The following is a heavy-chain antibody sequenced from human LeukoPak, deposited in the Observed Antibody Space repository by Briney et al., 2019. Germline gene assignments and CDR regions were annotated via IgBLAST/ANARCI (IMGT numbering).Heavy chain of an antibody. J-gene: IGHJ4*02. Sequence: GGSLRLSCAASGFTFDDYSMHWVRQSPGKGLEWLSGLGWNGDIIDYADSVKGRFTISRDNAKNSLYLQMDSLKTEDTALYYRAKGSLIAASGTLFDFWGQGTRVTVSS. CDR3: AKGSLIAASGTLFDF. CDR1: GFTFDDYS. D-gene: IGHD6-13*01. CDR2: LGWNGDII. V-gene: IGHV3-9*01.